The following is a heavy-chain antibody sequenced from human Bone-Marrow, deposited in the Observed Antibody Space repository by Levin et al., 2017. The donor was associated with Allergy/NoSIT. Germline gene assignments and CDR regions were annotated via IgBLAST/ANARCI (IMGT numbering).Heavy chain of an antibody. D-gene: IGHD5-12*01. J-gene: IGHJ4*02. CDR1: GGSISSYY. CDR3: ARGDRGYDLPGY. V-gene: IGHV4-59*01. Sequence: SCTVSGGSISSYYWSWIRQPPGKGLEWIGYIYYSGSTNYNPSLKSRVTISVDTSKNQFSLKLSSVTAADTAVYYCARGDRGYDLPGYWGQGTLVTVSS. CDR2: IYYSGST.